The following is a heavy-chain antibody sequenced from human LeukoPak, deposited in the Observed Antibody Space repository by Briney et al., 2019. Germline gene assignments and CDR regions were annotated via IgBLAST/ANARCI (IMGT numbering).Heavy chain of an antibody. V-gene: IGHV3-53*01. D-gene: IGHD6-19*01. J-gene: IGHJ4*02. CDR1: GFTVSSNY. CDR2: IYSGGST. CDR3: ARDRGIAVAGLPLYYFDY. Sequence: GSLRLSCAASGFTVSSNYMSWVRQAPGKGLEWVSVIYSGGSTYYADSVKGRFTISRDNSKNTLYLQMNSLRAEDTAVYYCARDRGIAVAGLPLYYFDYWGQGTLVTISS.